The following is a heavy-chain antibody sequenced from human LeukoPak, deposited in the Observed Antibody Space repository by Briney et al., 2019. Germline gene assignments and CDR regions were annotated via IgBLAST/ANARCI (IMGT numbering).Heavy chain of an antibody. Sequence: SETLSLTCTVSGGSISSYYWSWIRQPPGKGLEWIGYIYYSGSTNYNPSLKSRVTISVDTSKNQFSLKLSSVTAADTAVYYCARGRDGYNLEVCYWGQGTLVTVSS. CDR3: ARGRDGYNLEVCY. CDR2: IYYSGST. D-gene: IGHD5-24*01. J-gene: IGHJ4*02. CDR1: GGSISSYY. V-gene: IGHV4-59*01.